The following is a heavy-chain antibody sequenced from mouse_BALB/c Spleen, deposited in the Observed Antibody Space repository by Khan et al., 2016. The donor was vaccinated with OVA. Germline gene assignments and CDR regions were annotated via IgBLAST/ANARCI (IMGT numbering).Heavy chain of an antibody. J-gene: IGHJ1*01. CDR2: ISGGSSTI. D-gene: IGHD2-1*01. CDR3: ARSGGNFHWYFDV. V-gene: IGHV5-17*02. CDR1: GFTFSSFG. Sequence: EVQVVESGGGLVQPGGSRKLSCAASGFTFSSFGMHWVRQAPKKGLEWVAYISGGSSTIYYVDTVKGRFTISRDNPKNTLFLQMTSLRSEDTAMYYCARSGGNFHWYFDVWGAGTSVTVSS.